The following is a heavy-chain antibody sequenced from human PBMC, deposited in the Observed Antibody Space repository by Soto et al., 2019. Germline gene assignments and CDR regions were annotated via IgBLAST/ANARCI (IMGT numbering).Heavy chain of an antibody. J-gene: IGHJ4*02. D-gene: IGHD5-18*01. V-gene: IGHV4-4*02. CDR2: IYHSGST. CDR3: ARGADTAMGVCYFDY. Sequence: QVQLQESGPGLVKPSGTLSLTCAVSGGSISSSNWWSWVRQPPGKGLEWIGEIYHSGSTNYNPSLMRRVTISVDKSKNQFSLKLISVTAADTAVYYCARGADTAMGVCYFDYWGQGTLVTVSS. CDR1: GGSISSSNW.